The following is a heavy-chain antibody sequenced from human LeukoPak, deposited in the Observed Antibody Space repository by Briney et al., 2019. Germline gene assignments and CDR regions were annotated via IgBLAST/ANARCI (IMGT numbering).Heavy chain of an antibody. CDR2: ISYDGSNK. CDR1: GFTFSSYG. CDR3: AKDSAGGQGAY. Sequence: GGSLRLFCGASGFTFSSYGMHWVRQASGKGLEGGAVISYDGSNKYYADSVKGRFTISRDNYKNTLYLHMNSVICEDTAVYYCAKDSAGGQGAYWGQGTLVTVSS. V-gene: IGHV3-30*18. D-gene: IGHD3-16*01. J-gene: IGHJ4*02.